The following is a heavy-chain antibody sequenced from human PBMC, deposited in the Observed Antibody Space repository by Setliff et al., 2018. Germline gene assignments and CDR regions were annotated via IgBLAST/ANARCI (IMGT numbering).Heavy chain of an antibody. CDR2: INGDATIT. CDR3: AALDWGENFYNVDA. D-gene: IGHD7-27*01. V-gene: IGHV3-74*01. CDR1: GFTFSKYW. Sequence: GGSLRLSCAAFGFTFSKYWMYWVRQAPGKGLVWLSRINGDATITNYADSVKGRFTISRDNGRNTLYLQINSLRGEDTGVYFCAALDWGENFYNVDAWGKGTTVTVSS. J-gene: IGHJ6*03.